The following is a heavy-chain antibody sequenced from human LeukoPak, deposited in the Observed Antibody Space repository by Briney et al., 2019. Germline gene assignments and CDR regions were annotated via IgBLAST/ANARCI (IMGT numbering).Heavy chain of an antibody. CDR1: GFTSQFTFSSRW. D-gene: IGHD1-1*01. Sequence: PGGSLRLSCAVSGFTSQFTFSSRWMHWVRQAPGKGLVWVSLVKTDGSPNYADSVRGRFTVSRDNAKNTLYLQMNNQRVEDTALYFCHPLGYTSNWGQGALVTVSS. CDR3: HPLGYTSN. V-gene: IGHV3-74*01. CDR2: VKTDGSP. J-gene: IGHJ4*02.